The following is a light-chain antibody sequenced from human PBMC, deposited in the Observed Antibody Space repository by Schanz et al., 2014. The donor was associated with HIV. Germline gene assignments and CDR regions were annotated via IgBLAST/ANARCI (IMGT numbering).Light chain of an antibody. Sequence: QSALIQPPSASGSPGQSVTISCTGTTSDVGGHNYVSWYQQQPGKAPKLIIYDVDYRPSGVSNRLSGSKSANTASLSISGLQAEDEADYYCSSYAGSNNFVFGTGTKLTVL. CDR1: TSDVGGHNY. J-gene: IGLJ1*01. V-gene: IGLV2-8*01. CDR2: DVD. CDR3: SSYAGSNNFV.